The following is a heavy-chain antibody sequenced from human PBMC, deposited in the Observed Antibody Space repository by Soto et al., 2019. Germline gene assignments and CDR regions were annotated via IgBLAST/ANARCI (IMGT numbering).Heavy chain of an antibody. Sequence: PSETLSLTCAVSGYSISSGYYWGWIRQPPGKGLEWIGSIYHSGSTYYNPSLKSRVTISVDTSKNQFSLKLSSVTAADTAVYYCAREVVVTSPSFDYWGQGTLVTVSS. CDR3: AREVVVTSPSFDY. J-gene: IGHJ4*02. CDR1: GYSISSGYY. D-gene: IGHD2-21*02. CDR2: IYHSGST. V-gene: IGHV4-38-2*02.